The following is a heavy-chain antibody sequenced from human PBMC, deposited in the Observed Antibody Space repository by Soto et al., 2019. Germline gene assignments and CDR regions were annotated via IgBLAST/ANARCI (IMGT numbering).Heavy chain of an antibody. V-gene: IGHV3-23*01. Sequence: HPGGSLRLSCAASGFLSSNYAMGWVRQAPGTGLECVSAISDSGVNTYYADSVKGRFTISRDNSKNALYLEMKSLRAGDTAVCYCIKEARGHSFASLWGQGTPVTVSS. CDR1: GFLSSNYA. J-gene: IGHJ4*02. D-gene: IGHD2-21*01. CDR3: IKEARGHSFASL. CDR2: ISDSGVNT.